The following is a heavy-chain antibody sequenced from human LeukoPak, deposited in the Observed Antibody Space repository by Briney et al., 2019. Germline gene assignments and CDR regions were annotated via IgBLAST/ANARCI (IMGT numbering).Heavy chain of an antibody. Sequence: ASVKVSCKASGYTFTGYYMHWVRQAPGQGLEWMGWINPNSGGTNYAQKFQGRVTMTRDTSISTAYMELSRLRSDDTAVYYCVRERHSYDHRVGAFDIWGQGTMVTVSS. D-gene: IGHD5-18*01. J-gene: IGHJ3*02. CDR1: GYTFTGYY. V-gene: IGHV1-2*02. CDR3: VRERHSYDHRVGAFDI. CDR2: INPNSGGT.